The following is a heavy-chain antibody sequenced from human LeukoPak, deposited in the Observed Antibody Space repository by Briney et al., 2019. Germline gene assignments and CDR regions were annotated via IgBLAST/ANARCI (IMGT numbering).Heavy chain of an antibody. J-gene: IGHJ6*03. V-gene: IGHV1-69*05. CDR2: IIPIFGTA. CDR3: ARAKSFTFGGVTSPYYYYMDV. D-gene: IGHD3-16*01. CDR1: GGTFSSYA. Sequence: GASVKVSCKASGGTFSSYAISWVRQAPGQGLEWMGGIIPIFGTANYAQKFQGRVTITTDESTSTAYMELSSLRSEDTAVYYCARAKSFTFGGVTSPYYYYMDVWGKGTTVTVSS.